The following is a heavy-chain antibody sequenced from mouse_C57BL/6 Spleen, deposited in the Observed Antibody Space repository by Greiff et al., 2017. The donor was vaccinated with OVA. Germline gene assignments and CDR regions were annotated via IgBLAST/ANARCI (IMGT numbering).Heavy chain of an antibody. Sequence: EVQRVESGGGLVQPGGSLSLSCAASGFTFTDYYMSWVRQPPGKALEWLGFIRNKANGYTTEYSASVKGRFTISRDNSQSILYLQMNALRAEDSATYYCARSHYDYDDYYAMDYWGQGTSVTVSS. V-gene: IGHV7-3*01. D-gene: IGHD2-4*01. CDR2: IRNKANGYTT. CDR3: ARSHYDYDDYYAMDY. CDR1: GFTFTDYY. J-gene: IGHJ4*01.